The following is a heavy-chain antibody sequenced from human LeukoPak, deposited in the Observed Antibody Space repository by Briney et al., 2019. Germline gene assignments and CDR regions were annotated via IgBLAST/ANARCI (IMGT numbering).Heavy chain of an antibody. CDR2: ISNSGSTI. D-gene: IGHD3-22*01. Sequence: GGSLRLSCSASGFTFRDYYMTWIRQAPGKGLEWISYISNSGSTISNADSVKGRFTISRDNTKNSLYLQMDSLRAEDTAVYYCATYSSLNRREFQFWGQGTLLTVSS. CDR1: GFTFRDYY. J-gene: IGHJ1*01. V-gene: IGHV3-11*04. CDR3: ATYSSLNRREFQF.